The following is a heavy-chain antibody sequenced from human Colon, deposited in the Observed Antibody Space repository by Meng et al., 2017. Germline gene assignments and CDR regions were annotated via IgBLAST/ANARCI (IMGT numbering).Heavy chain of an antibody. V-gene: IGHV1-2*06. J-gene: IGHJ4*02. CDR1: GYNFTGYY. CDR3: ARGYSSGISFDY. Sequence: QVPLVQSEAEVMKPGASVKVSCKASGYNFTGYYMHGVRQAPGQWLEWKGRVNPNSNYGNYAQKFQGRVTMTRDTSISTAYMVLSRLRSDDTALYGCARGYSSGISFDYWGQGTLVTVSS. D-gene: IGHD6-19*01. CDR2: VNPNSNYG.